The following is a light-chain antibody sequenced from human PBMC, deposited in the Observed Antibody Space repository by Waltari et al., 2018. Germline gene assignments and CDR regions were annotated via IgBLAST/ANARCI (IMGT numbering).Light chain of an antibody. CDR3: MQGTHWPYT. CDR2: KVS. Sequence: DAVMTQSPLSLPVTPGQPASISCRSTQSLVFGDGNTYLNWFHQRPGQSPRRLIYKVSNRDSGVPDRCSGSGSGTDFTLRISRVEAEDVGVYYCMQGTHWPYTFGQGTKVEI. CDR1: QSLVFGDGNTY. V-gene: IGKV2-30*01. J-gene: IGKJ2*01.